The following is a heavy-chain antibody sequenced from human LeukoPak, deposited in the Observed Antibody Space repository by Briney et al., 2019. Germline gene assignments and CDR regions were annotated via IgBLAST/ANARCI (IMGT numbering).Heavy chain of an antibody. CDR1: GFTFTGYG. CDR3: TTFDM. Sequence: SGGSLRLSCAASGFTFTGYGIHWVRQAPGKGLEWVAVISYDGRNKNYADSVKGRFTISRADSKNTLYLQMNSLRVDDTALYYCTTFDMWGQGKMVTVSA. J-gene: IGHJ3*02. CDR2: ISYDGRNK. V-gene: IGHV3-30*03.